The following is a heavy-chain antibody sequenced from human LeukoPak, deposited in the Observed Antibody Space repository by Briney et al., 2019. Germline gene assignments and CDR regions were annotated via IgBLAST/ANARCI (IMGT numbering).Heavy chain of an antibody. CDR1: GGTFSSYA. CDR3: ARDAALYGSGSYYIAEKTVSSDY. V-gene: IGHV1-69*06. D-gene: IGHD3-10*01. Sequence: ASVKVSCKASGGTFSSYAISWVRQAPGQGLEWMGGIIPIFGTANYAQKFQGRVTITADKSTSTAYMELSSLRSEDTAVYYCARDAALYGSGSYYIAEKTVSSDYWGQGTLVTVSS. J-gene: IGHJ4*02. CDR2: IIPIFGTA.